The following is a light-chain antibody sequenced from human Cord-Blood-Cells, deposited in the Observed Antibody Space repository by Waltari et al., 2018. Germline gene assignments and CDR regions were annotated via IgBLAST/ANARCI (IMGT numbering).Light chain of an antibody. J-gene: IGLJ3*02. CDR1: SSNIGAGYD. V-gene: IGLV1-40*01. Sequence: QSVLTQPPSVSGAPGQRVTISCTGSSSNIGAGYDVHGYQQLPGTAPKLLIYGNSNRPSGVPDRFSGSKSGTSASLAITGLQAEDEADYCCQSDDGSVVFGGGTKLTVL. CDR2: GNS. CDR3: QSDDGSVV.